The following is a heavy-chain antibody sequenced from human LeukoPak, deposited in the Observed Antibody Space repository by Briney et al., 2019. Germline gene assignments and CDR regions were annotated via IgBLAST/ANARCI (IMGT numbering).Heavy chain of an antibody. V-gene: IGHV4-31*03. D-gene: IGHD5-18*01. CDR1: GGSISSGGYY. J-gene: IGHJ6*03. CDR3: ARGYSYGYYYYYYMDV. CDR2: IYYSGST. Sequence: SQTLSLAFTVSGGSISSGGYYSSWIRQHPGKGLEWIGYIYYSGSTYYNPSLKSRVTISIDTSKNQFSLKLSSVTAADTAVYYCARGYSYGYYYYYYMDVWGKGTTVTVSS.